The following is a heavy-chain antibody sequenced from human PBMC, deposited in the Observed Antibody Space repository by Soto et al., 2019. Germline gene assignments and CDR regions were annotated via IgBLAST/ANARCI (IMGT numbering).Heavy chain of an antibody. D-gene: IGHD4-17*01. V-gene: IGHV3-53*05. CDR1: GFTVSSYY. CDR3: ARERVTTPLDY. J-gene: IGHJ4*02. Sequence: PAESLRLTCTASGFTVSSYYMSWIRQPPGKGLEWVADIYYGGSTNYEDSVKGRFTISGDTSKNTLYLQLNTLTAADTAVYYCARERVTTPLDYWGKGTLVTVSS. CDR2: IYYGGST.